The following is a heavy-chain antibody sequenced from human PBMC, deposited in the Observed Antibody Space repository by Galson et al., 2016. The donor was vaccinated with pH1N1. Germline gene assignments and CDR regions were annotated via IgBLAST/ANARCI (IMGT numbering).Heavy chain of an antibody. CDR1: GFKFDNYA. D-gene: IGHD6-19*01. J-gene: IGHJ4*02. CDR2: ISGSGGRT. V-gene: IGHV3-23*01. CDR3: SKDRYSSGQFFDS. Sequence: SLRLSCAASGFKFDNYAMTWVRRAPGKGLQWVSAISGSGGRTYYADSVKDRFTISRDNSKKTLFLQMTSLRVEDPAVYYCSKDRYSSGQFFDSWGRGILVTVSS.